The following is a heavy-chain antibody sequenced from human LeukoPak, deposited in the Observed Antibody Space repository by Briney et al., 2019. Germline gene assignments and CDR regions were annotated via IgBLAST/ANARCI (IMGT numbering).Heavy chain of an antibody. V-gene: IGHV4-39*01. CDR2: LYYSGNT. J-gene: IGHJ6*03. Sequence: SETLSPTCTVSGGSISSSRYYGGWIRQPPGKGLEWIGSLYYSGNTYYNPSLKSRVTISVDTSKNQFSLKLSSVTAADTAVYYCARNIAVAGRGDYMDVWGKGTTVTISS. D-gene: IGHD6-19*01. CDR3: ARNIAVAGRGDYMDV. CDR1: GGSISSSRYY.